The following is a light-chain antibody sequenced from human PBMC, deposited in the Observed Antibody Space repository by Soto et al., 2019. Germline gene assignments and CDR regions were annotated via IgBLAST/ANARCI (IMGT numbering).Light chain of an antibody. CDR3: QQRSNWPLT. CDR2: DAS. CDR1: QSVSSY. Sequence: EIVLTQSPATLSLSPGERATLSCRASQSVSSYLAWYQQKPGQAPRLLIYDASNRPTSIPARFSGSGSGTDFTLTISRLEPEDFAVYYCQQRSNWPLTFGGGTKVEIK. V-gene: IGKV3-11*01. J-gene: IGKJ4*01.